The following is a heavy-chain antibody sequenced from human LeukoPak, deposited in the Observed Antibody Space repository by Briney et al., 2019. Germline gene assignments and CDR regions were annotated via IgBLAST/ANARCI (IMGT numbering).Heavy chain of an antibody. V-gene: IGHV4-34*01. CDR2: INHSGST. CDR3: ARRHYYDSSGYFLDERDAFDI. CDR1: GGSFSGYY. D-gene: IGHD3-22*01. J-gene: IGHJ3*02. Sequence: PSETLSLTCAVYGGSFSGYYWSWIRQPPGKGLEWIGEINHSGSTNYNPSLKSRVTISVDTSKNQFSLKLSSVTAADTAVYYCARRHYYDSSGYFLDERDAFDIWGQGTMVTVSS.